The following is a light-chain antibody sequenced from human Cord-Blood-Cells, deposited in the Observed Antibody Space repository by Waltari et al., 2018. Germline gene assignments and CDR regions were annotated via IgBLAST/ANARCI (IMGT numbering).Light chain of an antibody. Sequence: QSALTQPPSASGSPGQSVTISCTATSSDVGGYNYVSWYQQHPGKAPKLMIYEVSKRPSGVPDRFSGSKSGNTASLTVSGRQAEDEADYYCSSYAGSNKLVFGGGTKLTVL. CDR2: EVS. J-gene: IGLJ3*02. V-gene: IGLV2-8*01. CDR1: SSDVGGYNY. CDR3: SSYAGSNKLV.